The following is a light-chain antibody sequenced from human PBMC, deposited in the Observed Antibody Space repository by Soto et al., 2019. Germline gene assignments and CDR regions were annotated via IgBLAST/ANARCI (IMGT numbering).Light chain of an antibody. Sequence: IVLTKSPGTLSLSPGERATLSCRASQSVSSSYLAWYQQKPGQAPRLLIYGASSRATGIPDRFSGSGSGTEFTLTISSLQSEDFALYYCQQYDHWPRTFGQGTKVDIK. V-gene: IGKV3-20*01. J-gene: IGKJ1*01. CDR1: QSVSSSY. CDR2: GAS. CDR3: QQYDHWPRT.